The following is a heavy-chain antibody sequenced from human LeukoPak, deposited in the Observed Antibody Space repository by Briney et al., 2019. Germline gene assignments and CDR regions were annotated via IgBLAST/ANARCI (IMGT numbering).Heavy chain of an antibody. CDR1: GGSISSYY. D-gene: IGHD3-10*01. CDR3: ARDGRITMVRGVIRFDY. Sequence: SETLSLTCTVSGGSISSYYWSWIRQPPGKGLEWIGYIYYSGSTNYNPPLKSRVTISVDTSKNQFSLKLSSVTAADTAVYYCARDGRITMVRGVIRFDYWGQGTLVTVSP. V-gene: IGHV4-59*01. CDR2: IYYSGST. J-gene: IGHJ4*02.